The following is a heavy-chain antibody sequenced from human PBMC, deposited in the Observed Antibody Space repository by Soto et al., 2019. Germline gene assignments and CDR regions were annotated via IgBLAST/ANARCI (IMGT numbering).Heavy chain of an antibody. D-gene: IGHD3-3*01. J-gene: IGHJ6*02. CDR3: ARLYYDYV. CDR2: ISYDSDTI. V-gene: IGHV3-48*02. CDR1: GFTFGTYS. Sequence: PGGSLRLSCAGSGFTFGTYSVNWVRQAAGKGLEWIAYISYDSDTIQYTDSVKGRFTISRDNAKNSLYLQMNSLRDEDTAVYYCARLYYDYVWGQGTTVTVS.